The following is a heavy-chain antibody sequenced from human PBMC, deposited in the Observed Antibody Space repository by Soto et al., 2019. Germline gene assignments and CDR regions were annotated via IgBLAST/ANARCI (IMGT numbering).Heavy chain of an antibody. V-gene: IGHV3-7*01. CDR2: IAPDGSQK. CDR3: ARGLIR. CDR1: GFTFSSYW. D-gene: IGHD2-21*01. J-gene: IGHJ4*02. Sequence: EVQLVESGGGLVQPGGSLRLSCVASGFTFSSYWVSWARQAPGKGLEWVANIAPDGSQKNYVDSVKGRFTISRDNAKNSLYFQLNSRRVKDTAVYYCARGLIRWSQGTLVTVSS.